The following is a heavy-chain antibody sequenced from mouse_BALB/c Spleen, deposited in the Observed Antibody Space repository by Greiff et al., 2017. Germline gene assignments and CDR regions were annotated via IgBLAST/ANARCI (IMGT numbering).Heavy chain of an antibody. D-gene: IGHD2-3*01. CDR3: ARGFYDSYAMDY. J-gene: IGHJ4*01. CDR1: GFTFSSYA. CDR2: ISSGGST. Sequence: EVNVVESGGGLVKPGGSLKLSCAASGFTFSSYAMSWVRQTPEKRLEWVASISSGGSTYYPDSVKGRFTISRDNARNILYLQMSSLRSEDTAMYYCARGFYDSYAMDYWGQGTSVTVSS. V-gene: IGHV5-6-5*01.